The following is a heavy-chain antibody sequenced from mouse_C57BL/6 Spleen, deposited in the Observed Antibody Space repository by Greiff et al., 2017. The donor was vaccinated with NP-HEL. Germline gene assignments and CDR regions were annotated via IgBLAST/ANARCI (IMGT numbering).Heavy chain of an antibody. Sequence: QVQLQQSGAELVRPGASVKLSCKASGYTFTDYYINWVKQRPGQGLEWIARIYPGSGNTYYNEKFKSKATLTAEKSSSTAYMQLSSLTSEDSAVYFCYYGSSQFAYWGQGTLVTVSA. CDR2: IYPGSGNT. V-gene: IGHV1-76*01. CDR1: GYTFTDYY. J-gene: IGHJ3*01. D-gene: IGHD1-1*01. CDR3: YYGSSQFAY.